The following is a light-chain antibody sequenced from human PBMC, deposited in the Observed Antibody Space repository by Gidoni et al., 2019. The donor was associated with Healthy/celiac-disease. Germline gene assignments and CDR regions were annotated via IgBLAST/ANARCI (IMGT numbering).Light chain of an antibody. CDR1: GSISSNY. Sequence: GSISSNYVQWYQQRPGSAPTTVIYEDNQRPSGVPDRFSGSIDSSSNSASLTISGLKTEDEADYYCQSYDSSNWVFGGGTKLTVL. CDR3: QSYDSSNWV. CDR2: EDN. J-gene: IGLJ3*02. V-gene: IGLV6-57*02.